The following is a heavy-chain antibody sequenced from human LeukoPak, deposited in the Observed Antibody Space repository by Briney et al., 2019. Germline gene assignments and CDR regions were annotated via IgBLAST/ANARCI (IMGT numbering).Heavy chain of an antibody. J-gene: IGHJ6*03. Sequence: GGSLRLSCAASGFTFSSSAMSWVRQAPGKGLEWVSSISGSGGSTYYADSVKGRFTISRDNSKNTLYLQMNSLRAEDTAVHYCAKYDGIQLWLPYFYYYMDVWGKGTTVTVSS. CDR3: AKYDGIQLWLPYFYYYMDV. CDR1: GFTFSSSA. D-gene: IGHD5-18*01. CDR2: ISGSGGST. V-gene: IGHV3-23*01.